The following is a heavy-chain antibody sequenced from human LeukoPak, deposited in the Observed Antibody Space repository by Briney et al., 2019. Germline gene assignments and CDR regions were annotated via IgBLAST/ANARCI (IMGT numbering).Heavy chain of an antibody. CDR2: IYYSGST. CDR3: ARARVLLWFGELLPDAFDI. CDR1: GGSISSYY. V-gene: IGHV4-59*06. J-gene: IGHJ3*02. D-gene: IGHD3-10*01. Sequence: PSETLSLTCTVSGGSISSYYWSWIRQSPGNGLEWIGFIYYSGSTYYSPSLKSRVTISVDTSKNQFSLKLSSVTAADTAVYYCARARVLLWFGELLPDAFDIWGQGTMVTVSS.